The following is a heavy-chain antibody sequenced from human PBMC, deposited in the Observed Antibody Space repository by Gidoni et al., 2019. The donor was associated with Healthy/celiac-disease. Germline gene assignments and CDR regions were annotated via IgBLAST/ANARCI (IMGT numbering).Heavy chain of an antibody. D-gene: IGHD3-16*01. J-gene: IGHJ2*01. CDR3: ARDEGGWYFDL. CDR1: GFTFSSYA. V-gene: IGHV3-30*04. CDR2: ISYDGSNK. Sequence: QVQLVESGGGVVQPGRSLRLSSAASGFTFSSYAMHWVRQAPGKGLEWVAVISYDGSNKYYADSVKGRFTISRDNSKNTLYLQMNSLRAEDTAVYYCARDEGGWYFDLWGRGTLVTVSS.